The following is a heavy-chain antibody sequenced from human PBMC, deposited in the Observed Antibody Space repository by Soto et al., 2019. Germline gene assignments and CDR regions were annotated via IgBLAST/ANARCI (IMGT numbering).Heavy chain of an antibody. CDR1: GGSISSGGYY. D-gene: IGHD6-13*01. V-gene: IGHV4-31*03. J-gene: IGHJ5*02. CDR2: IYYSGST. Sequence: PSETLSLTCTVSGGSISSGGYYWSWIRQHPGKGLEWIGYIYYSGSTYYNPSLKSRVTISVDTSKNQFSLKLSSVTAADTAVYYCARDSAAGTGFWFDPWGQGTLVTVSS. CDR3: ARDSAAGTGFWFDP.